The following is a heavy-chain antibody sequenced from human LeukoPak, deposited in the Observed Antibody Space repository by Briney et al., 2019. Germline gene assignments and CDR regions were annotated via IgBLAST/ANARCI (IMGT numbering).Heavy chain of an antibody. Sequence: PGGSLRLSCAVSGFTFSTYAMSWVRQAPGKGLEWVSTIATNDGTTYYADSVKGRFTISRDNSKNTLYVQMNSLRVEDTAVYYCAKSRGCDNFRHPCMDVWGRGTTVTVSS. CDR2: IATNDGTT. J-gene: IGHJ6*04. CDR3: AKSRGCDNFRHPCMDV. D-gene: IGHD2-2*01. V-gene: IGHV3-23*01. CDR1: GFTFSTYA.